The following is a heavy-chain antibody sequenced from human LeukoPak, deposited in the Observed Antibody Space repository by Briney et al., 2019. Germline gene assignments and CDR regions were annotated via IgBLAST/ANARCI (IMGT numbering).Heavy chain of an antibody. CDR1: GFTFSSYT. CDR2: ISGSGGST. V-gene: IGHV3-23*01. CDR3: AKDYPLDY. J-gene: IGHJ4*02. Sequence: LGGSLRLSCAASGFTFSSYTMHWVRQAPGKGLEWVSAISGSGGSTYYADSVKGRFTISRDDSKNTLYLQMNTLRAEDTAVYYCAKDYPLDYWGQGALVTVSS.